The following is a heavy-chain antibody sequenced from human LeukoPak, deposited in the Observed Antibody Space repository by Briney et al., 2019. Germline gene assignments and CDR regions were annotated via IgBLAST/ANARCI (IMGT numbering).Heavy chain of an antibody. CDR1: GFTFSRYV. CDR2: ISYDATNK. Sequence: PGGSLRPSCVASGFTFSRYVIHWVRQAPGKGLEWVAVISYDATNKQYADSVKGRFTISRDNSKDTLYLQMNSLRAEDTAVCYCVQANGYNFDYWGQGTLVTVSS. D-gene: IGHD5-24*01. V-gene: IGHV3-30*03. CDR3: VQANGYNFDY. J-gene: IGHJ4*02.